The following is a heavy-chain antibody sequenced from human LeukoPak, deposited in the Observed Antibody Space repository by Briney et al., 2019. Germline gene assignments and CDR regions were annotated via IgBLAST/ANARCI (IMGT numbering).Heavy chain of an antibody. J-gene: IGHJ3*02. D-gene: IGHD6-19*01. CDR1: GFTFSSYW. Sequence: GGSLRLSCAASGFTFSSYWMSWVRQAPGKGLEWVANIKQDGSEKYYVDSVKGRFTISRDNAKNSLYLQMNSLRAEDTAVYYCARDPGGSGWYGEDSEAFDIWGQGTMVTVSS. CDR3: ARDPGGSGWYGEDSEAFDI. CDR2: IKQDGSEK. V-gene: IGHV3-7*01.